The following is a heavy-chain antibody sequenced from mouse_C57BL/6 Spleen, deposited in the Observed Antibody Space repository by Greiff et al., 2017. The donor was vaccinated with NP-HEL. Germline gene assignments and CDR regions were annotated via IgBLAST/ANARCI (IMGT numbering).Heavy chain of an antibody. CDR1: GFTFSDYY. Sequence: EVKLVESEGGLVQPGSSMKLSCTASGFTFSDYYMAWVRQVPEKGLEWVANINYDGSSTYYLDSLKSRFIISRDNAKNILYLQMSSLKSEDTATYYCARDNYYGSYAMDYWGQGTSVTVSS. J-gene: IGHJ4*01. V-gene: IGHV5-16*01. CDR3: ARDNYYGSYAMDY. D-gene: IGHD1-1*01. CDR2: INYDGSST.